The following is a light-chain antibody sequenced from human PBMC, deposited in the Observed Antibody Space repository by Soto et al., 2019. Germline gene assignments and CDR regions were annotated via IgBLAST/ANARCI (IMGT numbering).Light chain of an antibody. CDR1: QSVSSSY. V-gene: IGKV3-20*01. CDR2: GAS. CDR3: QQYHTSPLT. J-gene: IGKJ1*01. Sequence: EIVLTQSTGTLSLSPGERATFSCRASQSVSSSYIAWYQQKRGQAPRRLIYGASIRATGIPDRFSGSGSGTDFTLTISRLEPEDFALYYCQQYHTSPLTFGQGTKVDI.